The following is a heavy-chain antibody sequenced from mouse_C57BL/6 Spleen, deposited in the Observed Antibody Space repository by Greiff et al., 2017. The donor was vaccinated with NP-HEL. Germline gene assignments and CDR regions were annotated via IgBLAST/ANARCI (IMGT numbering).Heavy chain of an antibody. D-gene: IGHD1-1*01. CDR1: GYTFTSYW. CDR3: ARQGYYYGSSYEAMDY. Sequence: QVQLQQSGAELVRPGSSVKLSCKASGYTFTSYWMHWVKQRPIQGLEWIGNIDPSDSETHYNQKFKDKATLTVDKSSSTAYMQLSSLTSEDSAVYYCARQGYYYGSSYEAMDYWGQGTSVTVSS. V-gene: IGHV1-52*01. J-gene: IGHJ4*01. CDR2: IDPSDSET.